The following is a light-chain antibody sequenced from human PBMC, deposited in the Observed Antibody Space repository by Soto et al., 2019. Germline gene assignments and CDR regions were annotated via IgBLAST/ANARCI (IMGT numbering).Light chain of an antibody. V-gene: IGKV3-20*01. CDR3: QQYGRSGT. J-gene: IGKJ1*01. CDR2: GES. Sequence: EIVFTQSPGTLSLSPGERATLSCRASQSVSNKYLAWYQQKPDQAPRLLIYGESNRAAGIPVRFSDSGSETDLTLTISRLEPEDFAVYYCQQYGRSGTLGQGTKVDIK. CDR1: QSVSNKY.